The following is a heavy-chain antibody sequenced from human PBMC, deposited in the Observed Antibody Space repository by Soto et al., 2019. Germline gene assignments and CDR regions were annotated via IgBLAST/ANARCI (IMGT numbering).Heavy chain of an antibody. D-gene: IGHD2-2*01. CDR2: ISAYNGNT. J-gene: IGHJ6*02. V-gene: IGHV1-18*01. CDR1: GYTFTSYG. Sequence: QVQLVQSGAEVKKPGASVKVSCKASGYTFTSYGISWVRQAPGQGLEWMGWISAYNGNTNYAQKLQGRVTMTTDTSTSTAYMELRSLRSDDTAVYYCARVEDCSSTSCYGNYYCYGMDVWGQGTTVTVSS. CDR3: ARVEDCSSTSCYGNYYCYGMDV.